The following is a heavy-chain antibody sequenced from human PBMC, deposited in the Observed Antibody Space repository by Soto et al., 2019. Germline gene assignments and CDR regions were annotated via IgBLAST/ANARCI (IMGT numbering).Heavy chain of an antibody. CDR3: ARDSHSWSYLEYYYGMDV. CDR2: IIPIFGTA. V-gene: IGHV1-69*13. J-gene: IGHJ6*02. CDR1: GGTFSSYA. Sequence: SVKVSCKASGGTFSSYAISWVRQAPGQGLEWMGGIIPIFGTANYAQKFQGRVTITADESTSTAYMELSSLRSEDTAVYYCARDSHSWSYLEYYYGMDVWGQGTTVTVSS. D-gene: IGHD1-26*01.